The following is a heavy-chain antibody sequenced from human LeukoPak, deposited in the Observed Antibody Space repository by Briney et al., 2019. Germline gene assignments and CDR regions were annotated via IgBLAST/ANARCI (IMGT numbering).Heavy chain of an antibody. V-gene: IGHV4-59*08. CDR3: ASSLNAYYYDSSGFDY. Sequence: SETLSLTCTVSGGSISSYYWSWIRQPPGKGLEWIGYIYYSGSTNYNPSLKSRVTISVDTSKNQLSLKLSSVTAADTAVYYCASSLNAYYYDSSGFDYWGQGTLVTVSS. CDR2: IYYSGST. D-gene: IGHD3-22*01. CDR1: GGSISSYY. J-gene: IGHJ4*02.